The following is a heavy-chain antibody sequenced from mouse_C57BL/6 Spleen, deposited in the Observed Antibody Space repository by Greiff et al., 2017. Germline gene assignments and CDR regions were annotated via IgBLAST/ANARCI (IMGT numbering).Heavy chain of an antibody. J-gene: IGHJ4*01. CDR3: ARGYGYIYAMDY. Sequence: QVQLQQPGAELVKPGASVTMSCKASGYTFTSYWITWVKQRPGQGLEWIGDIYPGSGSTNYNEKFKSKATLTVDTSSSTAYVQLSSLTSEDSAAYYCARGYGYIYAMDYWGQGTSVTVSS. V-gene: IGHV1-55*01. CDR1: GYTFTSYW. D-gene: IGHD2-2*01. CDR2: IYPGSGST.